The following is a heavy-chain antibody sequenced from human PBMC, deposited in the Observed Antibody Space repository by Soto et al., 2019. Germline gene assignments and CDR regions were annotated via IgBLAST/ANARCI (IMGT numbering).Heavy chain of an antibody. D-gene: IGHD3-22*01. CDR2: INHSGST. V-gene: IGHV4-34*01. CDR1: GGSFSGYY. CDR3: TSGYYPNWFDP. J-gene: IGHJ5*02. Sequence: SETLSLTCAVYGGSFSGYYWSWIRQPPGKGLEWIGEINHSGSTNYNPSLKSRVTISVDTSKNQFSLKLSSVTTADTAVYYCTSGYYPNWFDPWGQGTLVT.